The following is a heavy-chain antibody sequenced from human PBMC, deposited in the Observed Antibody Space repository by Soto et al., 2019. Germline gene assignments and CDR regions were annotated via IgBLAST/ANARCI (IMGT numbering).Heavy chain of an antibody. CDR2: IESDGSSP. V-gene: IGHV3-74*01. CDR1: GFTFSSYW. CDR3: AKSNWFDP. J-gene: IGHJ5*02. Sequence: GGSLRLSCAASGFTFSSYWMHWVRQAPGKGLVWVSRIESDGSSPIYADSVKGRFTISRDNAKNTLYLQMNSLRAEDTAVYYCAKSNWFDPWGQGTLVTISS.